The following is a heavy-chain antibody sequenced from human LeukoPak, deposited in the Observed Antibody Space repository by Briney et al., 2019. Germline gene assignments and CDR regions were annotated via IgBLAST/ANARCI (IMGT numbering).Heavy chain of an antibody. V-gene: IGHV5-51*01. Sequence: GESLKISCKGSGYSFPNYWIGWVRQMPGKGLEWMGLIYPGDSHTRYSPSFQDQVTISVDKSISTAYLQWSSLKAPNTAIYYCASGPYAYTSSATLRSYNWFDPWGQGSLVTVSS. CDR3: ASGPYAYTSSATLRSYNWFDP. J-gene: IGHJ5*02. CDR1: GYSFPNYW. D-gene: IGHD2-2*02. CDR2: IYPGDSHT.